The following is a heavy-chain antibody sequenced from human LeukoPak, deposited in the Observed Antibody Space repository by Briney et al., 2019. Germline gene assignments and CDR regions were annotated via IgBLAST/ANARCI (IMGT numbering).Heavy chain of an antibody. CDR1: GYTFIGHY. D-gene: IGHD7-27*01. Sequence: GASMKVSCKASGYTFIGHYLHWVRQAPGQGLEWLGWINPKSGGTNCARDFQGRVTMTRDTSITTAYMELSSLRSDDTAMYYCAIHWGSGWYFDLWGRGTQVTVSS. J-gene: IGHJ2*01. CDR3: AIHWGSGWYFDL. V-gene: IGHV1-2*02. CDR2: INPKSGGT.